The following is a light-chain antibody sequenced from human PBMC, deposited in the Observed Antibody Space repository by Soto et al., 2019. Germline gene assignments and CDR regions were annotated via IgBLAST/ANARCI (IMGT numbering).Light chain of an antibody. CDR2: AAS. V-gene: IGKV1-5*01. CDR1: QRITNR. J-gene: IGKJ1*01. Sequence: DIQITQSPSSLSASIGDRVTITCRASQRITNRLNWYQHRPGKAPRLLIYAASSLESGVPSRFSGSGSGIEFTLTITSLQPDDFATYYCQQYNSTWTFGQGTKVDIK. CDR3: QQYNSTWT.